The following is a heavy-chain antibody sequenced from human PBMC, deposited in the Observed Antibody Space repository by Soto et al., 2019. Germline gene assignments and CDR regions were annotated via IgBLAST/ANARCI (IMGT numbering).Heavy chain of an antibody. D-gene: IGHD4-17*01. CDR3: AKNLGYGGKKSAFDI. CDR2: ISGSGGST. Sequence: GGSLRLSCAASGFTFSSYAMSWVRQAPGKGLEWVSAISGSGGSTYYAGSVKGRFTISRDNSKNTLYLQMNSLRAEDTAVYYCAKNLGYGGKKSAFDIWGQGTMVTVSS. V-gene: IGHV3-23*01. J-gene: IGHJ3*02. CDR1: GFTFSSYA.